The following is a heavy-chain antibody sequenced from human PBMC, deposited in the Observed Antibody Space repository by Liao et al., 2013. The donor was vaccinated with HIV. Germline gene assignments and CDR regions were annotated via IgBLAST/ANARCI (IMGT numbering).Heavy chain of an antibody. D-gene: IGHD6-13*01. CDR2: IYYGGST. J-gene: IGHJ6*03. CDR1: GGSFTTYY. CDR3: ARDSSQQLILMGDTYYYHYMDV. Sequence: QVQLQQSGPGLVKPSETLSLTCTVSGGSFTTYYWTWIRQPPGKGLEWIGNIYYGGSTSYNDSLRSRVTISMDTSKTQFSLTLISMTGADTAVYYCARDSSQQLILMGDTYYYHYMDVWGKGTTVTVSS. V-gene: IGHV4-59*01.